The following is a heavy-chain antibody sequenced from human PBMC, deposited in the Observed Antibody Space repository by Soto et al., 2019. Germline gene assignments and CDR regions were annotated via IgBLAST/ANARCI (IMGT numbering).Heavy chain of an antibody. D-gene: IGHD6-13*01. CDR3: AKAAARYFGY. Sequence: GGSLRLSCVASGFSFGTYAMTWVRQVPGKGLEWVSTISGGIGSTFYADSVKGRFTISRDISKKMLFLHMNGLRGEDTGTDYCAKAAARYFGYWGRGTRVTVSS. J-gene: IGHJ4*02. CDR1: GFSFGTYA. CDR2: ISGGIGST. V-gene: IGHV3-23*01.